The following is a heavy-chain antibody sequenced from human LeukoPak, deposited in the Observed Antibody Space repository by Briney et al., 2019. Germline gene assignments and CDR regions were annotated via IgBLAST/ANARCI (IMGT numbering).Heavy chain of an antibody. CDR1: GGTFSSYA. CDR3: ARDRGGSYSLYYYYGMDV. J-gene: IGHJ6*02. V-gene: IGHV1-69*04. D-gene: IGHD1-26*01. Sequence: SVKVSCKASGGTFSSYAISWVRQAPGQGLEWMGRIIPILGIANYAQKFQGRVTITADKSTSTAYMELSSLRSEDTAVYYCARDRGGSYSLYYYYGMDVWGQGTTVTVSS. CDR2: IIPILGIA.